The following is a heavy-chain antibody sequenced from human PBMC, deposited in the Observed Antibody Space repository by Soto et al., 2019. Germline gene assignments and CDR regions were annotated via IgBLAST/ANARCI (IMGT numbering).Heavy chain of an antibody. Sequence: PSETLSLTCTVSGASISLYYWTWIRQPPGKGLEWIGYIYYSGSTNYNPSLESRVTMSLDPSKNQFALKLSSGTAADTAVYYCAAPKGGASEIWGQGTMVTVSS. V-gene: IGHV4-59*01. CDR3: AAPKGGASEI. CDR1: GASISLYY. D-gene: IGHD1-26*01. J-gene: IGHJ3*02. CDR2: IYYSGST.